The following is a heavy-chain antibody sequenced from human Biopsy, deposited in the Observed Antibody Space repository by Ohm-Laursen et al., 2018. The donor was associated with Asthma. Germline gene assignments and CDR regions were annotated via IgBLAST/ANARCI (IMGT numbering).Heavy chain of an antibody. CDR3: ASSIAVADSDAFDI. CDR1: GYTFTSYA. Sequence: ASVKVSCKASGYTFTSYAMHWVRQAPGQKLEWMGWINAGNGNTKYSQKFQGRVTITRDTSASTAYMELSSLRSEDTAVYYCASSIAVADSDAFDIWGQGTMVTVS. CDR2: INAGNGNT. D-gene: IGHD6-19*01. J-gene: IGHJ3*02. V-gene: IGHV1-3*01.